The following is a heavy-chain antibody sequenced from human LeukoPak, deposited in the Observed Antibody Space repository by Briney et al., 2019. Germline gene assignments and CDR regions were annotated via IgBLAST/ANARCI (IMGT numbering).Heavy chain of an antibody. CDR1: GGPISSYY. D-gene: IGHD2-21*02. Sequence: SETLSLTCTVSGGPISSYYWSWIRQPPGKGLEWIGYIYYSGSTNYNPSLKSRVTISVDTSKNQFSLKLSSVTAADTAVYYCARTAGLYYFDYWGQGTLVTVSS. CDR3: ARTAGLYYFDY. CDR2: IYYSGST. J-gene: IGHJ4*02. V-gene: IGHV4-59*08.